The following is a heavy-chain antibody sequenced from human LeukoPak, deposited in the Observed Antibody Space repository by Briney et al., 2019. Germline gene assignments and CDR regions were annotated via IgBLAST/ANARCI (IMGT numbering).Heavy chain of an antibody. CDR1: GGSFSGYY. Sequence: TSETLSLTCAVYGGSFSGYYWSWIRQPPGKGLEWIGEINHSGSTNYNPSLKSRVTISVDTSKNQFSLRLSSVTAADTAVYYCARGQDIVVVPAAHGRWFDPWGQGTLVTVSS. V-gene: IGHV4-34*01. J-gene: IGHJ5*02. CDR2: INHSGST. CDR3: ARGQDIVVVPAAHGRWFDP. D-gene: IGHD2-2*01.